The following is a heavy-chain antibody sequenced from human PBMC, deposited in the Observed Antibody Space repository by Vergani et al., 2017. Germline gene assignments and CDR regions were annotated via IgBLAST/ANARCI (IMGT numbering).Heavy chain of an antibody. CDR3: ARQTPGSGWCAGDFDD. CDR1: ADSISSGSYY. Sequence: QLQLQQSGPGLVKPSETLFLTCTVSADSISSGSYYCGWLRQPPGKSLEWIGSIYYSGLTYYNPSLKSRVAISVDTSKNQFSLKVTSVTAPDTAVYFCARQTPGSGWCAGDFDDGGKGIRVTFSS. D-gene: IGHD6-19*01. J-gene: IGHJ4*02. CDR2: IYYSGLT. V-gene: IGHV4-39*01.